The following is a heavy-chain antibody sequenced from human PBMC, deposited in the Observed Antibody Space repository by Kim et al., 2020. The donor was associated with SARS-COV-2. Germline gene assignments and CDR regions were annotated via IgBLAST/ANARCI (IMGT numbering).Heavy chain of an antibody. CDR2: IYTSGST. Sequence: SETLSLTCTVSGGSISSGSYYWSWIRQPAGKGLEWIGRIYTSGSTNYNPSLKSRVTISVDTSKNQFSLKLSSVTAADTAVYYCARIREAWWFGELWSQRGAFDIWGQGTMVTVSS. CDR3: ARIREAWWFGELWSQRGAFDI. V-gene: IGHV4-61*02. J-gene: IGHJ3*02. D-gene: IGHD3-10*01. CDR1: GGSISSGSYY.